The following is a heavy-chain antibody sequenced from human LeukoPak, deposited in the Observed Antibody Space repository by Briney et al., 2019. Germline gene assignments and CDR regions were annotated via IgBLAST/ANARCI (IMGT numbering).Heavy chain of an antibody. CDR1: GFTFSSYA. V-gene: IGHV3-23*01. Sequence: GGSLRLSCAASGFTFSSYAVSWVRQAPGKGLEWVSAIGGSDGSTYYADSVKGRFTISRDNSKDTLYLQMNSLRVEDTATYYCAKRDSSGSYPYYFDYWGQGTLVTVSS. J-gene: IGHJ4*02. CDR3: AKRDSSGSYPYYFDY. D-gene: IGHD3-22*01. CDR2: IGGSDGST.